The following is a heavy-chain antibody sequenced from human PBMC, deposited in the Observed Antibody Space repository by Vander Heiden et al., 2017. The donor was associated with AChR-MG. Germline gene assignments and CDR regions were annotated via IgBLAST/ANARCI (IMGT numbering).Heavy chain of an antibody. CDR3: ARGNWFDP. CDR2: INHRGST. Sequence: QVQLQPWRAGLLKPSETLSLTFAVSCGSFRGYDRGWIRQPTGKGLEWIGEINHRGSTNYNPSIKGRVTISVDTSKNQISLKLSSVTAADTAVYDWARGNWFDPWGQGTLVTVSS. V-gene: IGHV4-34*01. J-gene: IGHJ5*02. CDR1: CGSFRGYD.